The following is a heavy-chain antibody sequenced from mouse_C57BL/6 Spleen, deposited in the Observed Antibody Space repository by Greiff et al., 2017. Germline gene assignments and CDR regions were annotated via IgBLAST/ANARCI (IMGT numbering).Heavy chain of an antibody. D-gene: IGHD1-1*01. J-gene: IGHJ2*01. CDR3: AREGVYYYGSRSYFDY. CDR2: IYPGSGNT. CDR1: GYTFTDYY. V-gene: IGHV1-76*01. Sequence: VQLVESGAELVRPGASVKLSCKASGYTFTDYYINWVKQRPGQGLEWIARIYPGSGNTYYNEKFKGKATLTAEKSSSTASMQLSSLTSEDSAVYFCAREGVYYYGSRSYFDYWGQGTTLTVSS.